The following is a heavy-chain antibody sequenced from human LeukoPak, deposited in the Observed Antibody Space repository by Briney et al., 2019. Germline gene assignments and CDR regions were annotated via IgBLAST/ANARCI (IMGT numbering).Heavy chain of an antibody. Sequence: PGGSLRLSCAASGFTFSSYWMHWVRQAPGKGLVWVSRINSDGSSTGYADSVKGRFTISRDNAKNTLYLQMNSLRAEDTAVYYCARGRYCSGGSCYSRWFDPWGQGTLVTVSS. D-gene: IGHD2-15*01. CDR2: INSDGSST. CDR1: GFTFSSYW. CDR3: ARGRYCSGGSCYSRWFDP. J-gene: IGHJ5*02. V-gene: IGHV3-74*01.